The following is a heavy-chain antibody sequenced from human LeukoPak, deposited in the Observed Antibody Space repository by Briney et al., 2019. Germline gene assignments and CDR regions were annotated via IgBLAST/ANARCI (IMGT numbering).Heavy chain of an antibody. CDR1: GFTFSSYA. CDR3: AKDHLGFPANYFDY. Sequence: GGSLRLSCAASGFTFSSYAMSWVRQAPGKGLEWVSAISGSGGSTYYADSVKGRFTISRDNSKNTLYLQMNSLRAEDTAVYYWAKDHLGFPANYFDYWGQGTLVTVSS. CDR2: ISGSGGST. D-gene: IGHD3-10*01. J-gene: IGHJ4*02. V-gene: IGHV3-23*01.